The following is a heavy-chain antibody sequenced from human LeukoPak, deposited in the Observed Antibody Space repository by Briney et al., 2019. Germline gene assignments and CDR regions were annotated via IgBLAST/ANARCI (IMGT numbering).Heavy chain of an antibody. D-gene: IGHD3-9*01. CDR3: AKDSDILTGYPFD. CDR1: GFSFSSYA. J-gene: IGHJ4*02. V-gene: IGHV3-23*01. Sequence: GGSLRLSCAASGFSFSSYAMSWVRQAPGKGLEWVSAISGSGGRTYYADSVKGRFTISRDNSKNTLYLQMNSLRAEDTAVYYCAKDSDILTGYPFDWGQGTLVTVSS. CDR2: ISGSGGRT.